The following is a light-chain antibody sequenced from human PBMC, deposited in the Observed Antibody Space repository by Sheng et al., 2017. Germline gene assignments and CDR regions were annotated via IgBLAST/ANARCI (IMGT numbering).Light chain of an antibody. CDR2: AAS. CDR1: QGISSR. J-gene: IGKJ4*01. CDR3: QQLDSYPRS. V-gene: IGKV1-9*01. Sequence: IQLTQSPSSLSASVGDRVTITCRASQGISSRLAWYQQNPGNAPNLLIYAASTFVKVGVPTQGSAAVDLGQISLSPSATCSLKILSTYYCQQLDSYPRSFGGGTKVEI.